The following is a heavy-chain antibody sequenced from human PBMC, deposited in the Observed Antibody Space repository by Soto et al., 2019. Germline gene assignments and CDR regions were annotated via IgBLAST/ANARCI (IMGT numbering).Heavy chain of an antibody. Sequence: GGSLRLSCAASGFIFNTYSMNWVRQAPGKGLEWASYISGSSQTIFYADSVRGRFTISRDNANNSTYLQMVSLRDEDTAVYYCARTLSWRRGPFDSWGQGTLVTVSA. V-gene: IGHV3-48*02. J-gene: IGHJ4*02. CDR3: ARTLSWRRGPFDS. CDR1: GFIFNTYS. CDR2: ISGSSQTI. D-gene: IGHD2-15*01.